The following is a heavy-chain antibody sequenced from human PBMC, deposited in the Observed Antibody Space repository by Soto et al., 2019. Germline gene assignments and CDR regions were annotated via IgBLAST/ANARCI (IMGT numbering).Heavy chain of an antibody. V-gene: IGHV3-30*18. Sequence: GGSLRLSCAASGFTFSSYGMHWVRQAPGKGLEWVAVISYDGSNKYYADSVKGRFTISRDNSKNTLYLQMNSLRAEDTAVYYCAKGLGKFYYYDSTLFDYWGQGTLVTVSS. J-gene: IGHJ4*02. CDR1: GFTFSSYG. CDR3: AKGLGKFYYYDSTLFDY. D-gene: IGHD3-22*01. CDR2: ISYDGSNK.